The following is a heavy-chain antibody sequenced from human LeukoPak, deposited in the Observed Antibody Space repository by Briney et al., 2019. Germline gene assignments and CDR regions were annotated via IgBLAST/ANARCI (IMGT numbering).Heavy chain of an antibody. J-gene: IGHJ3*02. CDR1: GGSISSSSYY. V-gene: IGHV4-39*07. CDR2: IYYSGST. D-gene: IGHD5-18*01. Sequence: SETLSLTCTVSGGSISSSSYYWGWIRQPPGKGLEWIGSIYYSGSTYYNPSLKSRVTISVDTSKNQFSLKLSSVTAADTAVYYCARDSSGYSYALGAFDIWGQGTMVTVSS. CDR3: ARDSSGYSYALGAFDI.